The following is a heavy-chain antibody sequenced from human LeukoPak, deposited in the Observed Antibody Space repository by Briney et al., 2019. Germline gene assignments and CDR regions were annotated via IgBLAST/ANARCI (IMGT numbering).Heavy chain of an antibody. CDR3: ARYGSGTYSLDY. D-gene: IGHD3-10*01. V-gene: IGHV4-59*01. CDR1: GGSIRSYY. J-gene: IGHJ4*02. CDR2: IPYSGST. Sequence: SETLSLTCTVSGGSIRSYYWSWSRQPPGKGLEWIGYIPYSGSTSCNPSLKSRVTLSVDTSTNHFSLKLSYVTAADTAVYYCARYGSGTYSLDYWGQGTLVTVPS.